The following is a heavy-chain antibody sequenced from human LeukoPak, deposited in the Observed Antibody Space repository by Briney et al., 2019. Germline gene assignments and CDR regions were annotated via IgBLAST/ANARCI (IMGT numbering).Heavy chain of an antibody. D-gene: IGHD6-13*01. CDR1: GFTFSIYG. J-gene: IGHJ4*02. Sequence: PGGSLRLSCAASGFTFSIYGMHWVRQAPGKGLEWVAVIWYDGSNKYYADSVKGRFTISRDNSKNTLYLQMNSLRAEDTAVYHCAREPPHSSSLDYWGQGTLVTVSS. V-gene: IGHV3-33*08. CDR2: IWYDGSNK. CDR3: AREPPHSSSLDY.